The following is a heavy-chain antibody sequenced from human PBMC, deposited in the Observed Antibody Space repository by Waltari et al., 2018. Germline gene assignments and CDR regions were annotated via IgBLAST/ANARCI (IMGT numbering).Heavy chain of an antibody. D-gene: IGHD1-7*01. V-gene: IGHV3-30-3*01. CDR2: ISYDGSNK. CDR1: GFTFSSYA. J-gene: IGHJ3*02. CDR3: ARDELGARAGAFYI. Sequence: QVQLVESGGGVVQPGRSLRLSCAASGFTFSSYAMHWVRQAPGKGLEWLAVISYDGSNKYYADSVKGRFTISRDNSKHTLYLQMNSLRAEDTAVYYCARDELGARAGAFYIWGQGTMVTVSS.